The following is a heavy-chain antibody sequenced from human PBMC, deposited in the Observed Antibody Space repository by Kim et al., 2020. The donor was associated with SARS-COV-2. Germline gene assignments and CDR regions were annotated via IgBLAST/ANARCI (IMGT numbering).Heavy chain of an antibody. V-gene: IGHV3-30*18. Sequence: GGSLRLSCAASGFTFSSYGMHWVRQAPGKGLEWVAVISYDGSNKYYADSVKGRFTISRDNSKNTLYLQMNSLRAEDTAVYYCAKVGVEVLLWFGEDWGQGTLVTVSS. D-gene: IGHD3-10*01. CDR2: ISYDGSNK. CDR3: AKVGVEVLLWFGED. CDR1: GFTFSSYG. J-gene: IGHJ4*02.